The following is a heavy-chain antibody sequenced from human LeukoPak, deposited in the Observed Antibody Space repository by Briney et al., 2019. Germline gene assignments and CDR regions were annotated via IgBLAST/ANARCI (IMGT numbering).Heavy chain of an antibody. CDR2: IYYSGST. CDR3: TRDAEISGYTWYNWFDP. D-gene: IGHD3-22*01. Sequence: SETLSLTCTVSGGSISSYYWSWIRQPPGKGLEWLGYIYYSGSTNYNPSLKSRVTISVDTSKNQFSLQLSSVTAADTAVYYCTRDAEISGYTWYNWFDPWGQGILVTVSS. J-gene: IGHJ5*02. V-gene: IGHV4-59*01. CDR1: GGSISSYY.